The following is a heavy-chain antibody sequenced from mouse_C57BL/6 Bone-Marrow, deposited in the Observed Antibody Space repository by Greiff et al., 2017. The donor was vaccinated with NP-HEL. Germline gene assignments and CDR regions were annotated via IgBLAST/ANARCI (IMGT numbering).Heavy chain of an antibody. D-gene: IGHD2-5*01. Sequence: EVKLQESGAELVRPGASVKLSCTASGFNIKDYYMHWVKQRPEQGLEWIGRIDPEAGDTEYAPKFQGKATMTADTSSNTAYLQLSSLTSEDTAVYYCTPYYSNSWYFDVWGTGTTVTVSS. V-gene: IGHV14-1*01. J-gene: IGHJ1*03. CDR1: GFNIKDYY. CDR3: TPYYSNSWYFDV. CDR2: IDPEAGDT.